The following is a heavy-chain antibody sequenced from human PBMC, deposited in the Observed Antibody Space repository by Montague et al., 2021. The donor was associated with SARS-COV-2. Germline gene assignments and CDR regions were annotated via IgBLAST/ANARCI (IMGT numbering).Heavy chain of an antibody. CDR3: ARQYYYDNNGFPAYDH. J-gene: IGHJ4*02. CDR2: ISYTGST. D-gene: IGHD3-22*01. CDR1: GGSISSSSHY. Sequence: SETLSLTCTVSGGSISSSSHYWGWLRQPPGRGLQWIGSISYTGSTYYNPSLKSRVTTSRDTSKNQFSLKLSSVTAADTAVYYCARQYYYDNNGFPAYDHWGRGTLVTVSS. V-gene: IGHV4-39*01.